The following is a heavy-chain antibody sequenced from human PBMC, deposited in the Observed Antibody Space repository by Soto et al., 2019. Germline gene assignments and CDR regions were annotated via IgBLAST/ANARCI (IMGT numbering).Heavy chain of an antibody. CDR2: ISHDGSNT. Sequence: GGSLRLSCAASGFTFSAYGIHWVRQAPGKGLEWVAVISHDGSNTNYADSVKGRFTFSRDNSKDTVYLQMNSLRAEDTAVDYCAKDPYFFSSSGYSVFDSWAQETLFTVSS. V-gene: IGHV3-30*18. CDR3: AKDPYFFSSSGYSVFDS. D-gene: IGHD3-22*01. CDR1: GFTFSAYG. J-gene: IGHJ5*01.